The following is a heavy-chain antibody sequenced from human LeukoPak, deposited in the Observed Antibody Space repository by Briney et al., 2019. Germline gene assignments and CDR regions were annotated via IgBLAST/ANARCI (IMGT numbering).Heavy chain of an antibody. CDR1: GGSISSYY. V-gene: IGHV4-59*01. D-gene: IGHD3-22*01. J-gene: IGHJ4*02. CDR2: IYYSGST. Sequence: PSETLSLTCTVPGGSISSYYWSWIRQPPGKGLEWIGYIYYSGSTNYNPSLKSRVTISVDTSKNQFSLKLSSVTAADTAVYYCARCSGYYDSSGYCNYWGQGTLVTVSS. CDR3: ARCSGYYDSSGYCNY.